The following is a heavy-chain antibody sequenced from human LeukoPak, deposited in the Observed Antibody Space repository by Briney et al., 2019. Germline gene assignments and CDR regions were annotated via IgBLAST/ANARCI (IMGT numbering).Heavy chain of an antibody. D-gene: IGHD1/OR15-1a*01. Sequence: GGSLRLSCAASGFTFSSYWMHWFRQAPGKGLVWVSRINTDGRTTGYADSVRGRFTISRDNTKNTLYLQMNGLRAEDTAVYYCAKDLTWNTADYWGQGTLVTVSS. CDR3: AKDLTWNTADY. J-gene: IGHJ4*02. V-gene: IGHV3-74*01. CDR2: INTDGRTT. CDR1: GFTFSSYW.